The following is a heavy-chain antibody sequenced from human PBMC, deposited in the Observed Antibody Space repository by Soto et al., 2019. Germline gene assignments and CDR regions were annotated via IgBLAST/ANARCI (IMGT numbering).Heavy chain of an antibody. J-gene: IGHJ4*02. CDR2: IIPIFGTA. D-gene: IGHD3-22*01. CDR1: GGTFSSYA. V-gene: IGHV1-69*13. Sequence: SVKVSCKASGGTFSSYAISWVRQAPGQGLEWMGGIIPIFGTANYAQKFQGRVTITADESTSTAYMELSSLRSEDTAVYYCARSHYYDSSGYYWYWGQGTLVTVSS. CDR3: ARSHYYDSSGYYWY.